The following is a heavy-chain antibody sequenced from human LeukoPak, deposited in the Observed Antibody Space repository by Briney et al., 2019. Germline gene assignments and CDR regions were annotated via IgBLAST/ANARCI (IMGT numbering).Heavy chain of an antibody. CDR3: ARSRAYCSSTSCYLQYFDY. CDR2: INPSGGST. D-gene: IGHD2-2*01. J-gene: IGHJ4*02. V-gene: IGHV1-46*01. CDR1: GYTFTSYY. Sequence: ASVKVSCKASGYTFTSYYMHWVRQAPGQGLEWMGIINPSGGSTSYAQKFQGRVTMTRDMSTSTVYMELSSLRSEDTVVYYCARSRAYCSSTSCYLQYFDYWGQGTLVTVSS.